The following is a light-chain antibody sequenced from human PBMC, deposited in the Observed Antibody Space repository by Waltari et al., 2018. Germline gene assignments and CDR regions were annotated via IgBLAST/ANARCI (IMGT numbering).Light chain of an antibody. V-gene: IGKV1-39*01. CDR3: QQSSSTPPWT. J-gene: IGKJ1*01. CDR2: STC. CDR1: QSISIY. Sequence: DIQMTQSPSSLSASVGDRVTITCRASQSISIYLNWYQQKPGKAPRVLIYSTCHLYSGVPSRFSGSGSGTDFTLTISSLQPEDFATYYCQQSSSTPPWTFGQGTKVEIK.